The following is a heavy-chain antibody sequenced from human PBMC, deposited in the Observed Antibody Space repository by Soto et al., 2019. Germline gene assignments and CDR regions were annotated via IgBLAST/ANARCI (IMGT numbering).Heavy chain of an antibody. CDR3: ARTAAAGKYYYGMDV. CDR1: GYSFTSYW. D-gene: IGHD6-13*01. V-gene: IGHV5-51*01. CDR2: TYPGDSDT. J-gene: IGHJ6*02. Sequence: PGESLKIFCKGSGYSFTSYWIGWVRQMPGKGLELMGITYPGDSDTRYSPSFQGQVTISADKSISTAYLQWSSLKASDTAMYYCARTAAAGKYYYGMDVWGQGTTVTVSS.